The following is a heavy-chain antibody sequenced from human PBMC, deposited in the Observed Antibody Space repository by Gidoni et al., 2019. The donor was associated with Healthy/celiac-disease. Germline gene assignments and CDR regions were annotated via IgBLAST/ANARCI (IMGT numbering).Heavy chain of an antibody. CDR3: AREVCLAVAGTPSLCDFDY. Sequence: QVQLVQSGAEVQKPGASVTVSCKASGYTFTGYYMHWVRQAPGQGLAWMGRINPNRGGTNYAQKLQGRVNMTRDTSSSTAYSELSRLRSDDTAVYYCAREVCLAVAGTPSLCDFDYWGQGTLVTVSS. CDR1: GYTFTGYY. V-gene: IGHV1-2*06. J-gene: IGHJ4*02. D-gene: IGHD6-19*01. CDR2: INPNRGGT.